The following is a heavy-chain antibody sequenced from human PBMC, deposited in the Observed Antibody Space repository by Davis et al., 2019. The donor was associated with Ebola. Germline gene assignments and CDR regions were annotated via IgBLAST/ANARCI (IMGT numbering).Heavy chain of an antibody. J-gene: IGHJ5*02. V-gene: IGHV3-15*01. D-gene: IGHD2-2*01. CDR2: IKSKSDGGTT. Sequence: GGSLRLSCAASGFTFSDAWMNWVRQAPGKGLEWVGRIKSKSDGGTTDYAAPVKGRFTISRDDSKKTLYLQMNSLKTEDTAVYYCSTLRAPVPAASWGQGTLVTVSS. CDR1: GFTFSDAW. CDR3: STLRAPVPAAS.